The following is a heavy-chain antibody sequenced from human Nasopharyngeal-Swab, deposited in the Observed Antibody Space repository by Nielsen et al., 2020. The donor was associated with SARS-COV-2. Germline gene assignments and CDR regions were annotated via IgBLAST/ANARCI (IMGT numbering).Heavy chain of an antibody. CDR1: GGSINSDY. V-gene: IGHV4-4*07. Sequence: SETLSLTCNVSGGSINSDYWSWIRQPAGKGLEWIGRIYSSGSTNYNPSLKSRVTMSVDKSNNQVSLKLSSVTAADTAVYYCARGLVREDIVVVPAAHSYGMDVWGQGTTVTVSS. J-gene: IGHJ6*02. D-gene: IGHD2-2*01. CDR2: IYSSGST. CDR3: ARGLVREDIVVVPAAHSYGMDV.